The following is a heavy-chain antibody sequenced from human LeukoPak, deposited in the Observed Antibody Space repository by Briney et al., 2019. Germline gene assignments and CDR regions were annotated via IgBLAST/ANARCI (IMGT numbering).Heavy chain of an antibody. J-gene: IGHJ4*02. D-gene: IGHD3-10*01. CDR2: IKHDGSEK. CDR1: GFTFSSYW. Sequence: GGSLRLSCAASGFTFSSYWMSWVRQAPGKGLEWMANIKHDGSEKYYVDSVKGRFTISRDNAKNSLYLQMNSLRAEDTAVYYCARDVRVLLWFGESHYFDYWGQGTLVTVSS. CDR3: ARDVRVLLWFGESHYFDY. V-gene: IGHV3-7*01.